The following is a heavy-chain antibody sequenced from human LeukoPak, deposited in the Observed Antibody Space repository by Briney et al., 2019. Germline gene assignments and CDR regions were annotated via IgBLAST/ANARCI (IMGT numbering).Heavy chain of an antibody. CDR1: GGSISSGDYY. CDR3: ARGVVPAAINFDY. Sequence: SQTLSLTCTVSGGSISSGDYYWSWIRQPPGKGLEWIGYIYYSGSTYYNPSLKSRFTISVDTSKNQFSLKLSSVTAADTAVYYCARGVVPAAINFDYCGQGTLVTVSS. J-gene: IGHJ4*02. V-gene: IGHV4-30-4*08. CDR2: IYYSGST. D-gene: IGHD2-2*01.